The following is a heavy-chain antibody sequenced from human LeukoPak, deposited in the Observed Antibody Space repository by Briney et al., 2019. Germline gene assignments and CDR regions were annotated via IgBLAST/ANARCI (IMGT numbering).Heavy chain of an antibody. CDR3: AKGGPMVRGVIDY. J-gene: IGHJ4*02. D-gene: IGHD3-10*01. CDR1: GFTVSSNY. V-gene: IGHV3-66*01. CDR2: IYSGGST. Sequence: PGGSLRLSCAASGFTVSSNYMSWVRQAPGKGLEWVSVIYSGGSTYYADSVKGRFTISRDNSKNTLYLQMNSLRAEDTAVYYCAKGGPMVRGVIDYWGQGTLVTVSS.